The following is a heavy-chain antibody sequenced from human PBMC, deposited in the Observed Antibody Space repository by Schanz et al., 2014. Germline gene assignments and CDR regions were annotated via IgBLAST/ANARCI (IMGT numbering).Heavy chain of an antibody. V-gene: IGHV3-21*04. CDR2: ISSGGRNI. CDR3: ARLDSSSWYPRY. D-gene: IGHD6-13*01. J-gene: IGHJ4*02. Sequence: EVQLLESGGGLVQPGGSLRLSCSASGFIFSAYTMNWVRQAPGKGLEWVSSISSGGRNISYADSLKGRFTTSRDNGKKSMYLQMNSLRAEDTAVYYCARLDSSSWYPRYWGQGTLVTVSS. CDR1: GFIFSAYT.